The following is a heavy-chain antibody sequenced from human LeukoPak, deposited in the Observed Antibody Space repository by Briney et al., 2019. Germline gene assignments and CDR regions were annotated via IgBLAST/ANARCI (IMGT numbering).Heavy chain of an antibody. V-gene: IGHV3-30*02. J-gene: IGHJ4*02. D-gene: IGHD6-13*01. CDR2: IRYDGSNK. CDR1: GFTFSSYG. CDR3: AKATGPGIIAAADYFDY. Sequence: GGSLRLSCAASGFTFSSYGMHWVRQAPGKGLEWVAFIRYDGSNKYYADSVKGRFTISRDNSKNTLYLQMNSLRAEDTAVYYCAKATGPGIIAAADYFDYWGQGTLVTVSS.